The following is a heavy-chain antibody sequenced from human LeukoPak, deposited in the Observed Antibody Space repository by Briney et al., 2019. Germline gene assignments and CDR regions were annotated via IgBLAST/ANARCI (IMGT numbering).Heavy chain of an antibody. J-gene: IGHJ4*02. CDR3: ARHYTGTWLYM. CDR2: IYYRGST. CDR1: GDSISSCSYL. Sequence: SETQSLICTVSGDSISSCSYLCRWIRQPPGKGLEWIGSIYYRGSTYDNPSLKSRVTISVDTSKNQFSLKLSSVTAADTAVYHRARHYTGTWLYMWGQGTLVTVSS. V-gene: IGHV4-39*01. D-gene: IGHD3-9*01.